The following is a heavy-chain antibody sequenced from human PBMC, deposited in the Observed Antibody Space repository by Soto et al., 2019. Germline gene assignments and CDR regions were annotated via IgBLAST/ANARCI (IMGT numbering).Heavy chain of an antibody. D-gene: IGHD2-15*01. CDR2: ISASGGST. CDR3: AKELHCSGGRCHRNWFDP. CDR1: GFTFSSYA. J-gene: IGHJ5*02. Sequence: PGGSLLLSCAASGFTFSSYAMSWVRQAPGKGLEWVSAISASGGSTYYADSVKVRFTIYRDNSKNKLYLQMNTLRAEDTAVYYCAKELHCSGGRCHRNWFDPWGQGTLVTVSS. V-gene: IGHV3-23*01.